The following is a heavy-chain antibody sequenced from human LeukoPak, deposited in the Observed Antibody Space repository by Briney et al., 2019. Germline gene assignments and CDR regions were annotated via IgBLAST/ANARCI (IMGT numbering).Heavy chain of an antibody. CDR3: AREVAVAGPLDY. Sequence: PGGSLRLSCAASGFTFTNYWMSWVRQAPGKGLELVANIKQDRSEKYYVDSVKGRFTISRDNAKNSLYLQMNSLRAEDTAVYYCAREVAVAGPLDYWGQGTLVTVSS. D-gene: IGHD6-19*01. CDR2: IKQDRSEK. J-gene: IGHJ4*02. CDR1: GFTFTNYW. V-gene: IGHV3-7*01.